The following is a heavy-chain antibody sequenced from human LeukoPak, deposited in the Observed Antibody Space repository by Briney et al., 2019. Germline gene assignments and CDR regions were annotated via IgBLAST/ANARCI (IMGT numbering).Heavy chain of an antibody. J-gene: IGHJ4*02. V-gene: IGHV3-48*01. CDR1: GFTFSSYA. CDR2: ISSSSSTT. D-gene: IGHD6-19*01. CDR3: AREHSSGGFDY. Sequence: GGSLRLSCAASGFTFSSYAMSWVRQAPGKGLEWVSAISSSSSTTYYADSVKGRFIISRDNAKNSLFLQMNSLRAEDTAVYYCAREHSSGGFDYWGQGTLVTVSS.